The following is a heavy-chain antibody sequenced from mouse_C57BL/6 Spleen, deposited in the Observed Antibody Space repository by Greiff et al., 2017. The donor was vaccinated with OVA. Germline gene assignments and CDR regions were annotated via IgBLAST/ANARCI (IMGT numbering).Heavy chain of an antibody. D-gene: IGHD1-1*01. CDR1: GFNIKDYY. V-gene: IGHV14-2*01. J-gene: IGHJ4*01. CDR3: GGSSPSYAMDY. CDR2: IDPEDGET. Sequence: VHVKQSGAELVKPGASVKLSCTASGFNIKDYYMHWVKQRTEQGLEWIGRIDPEDGETKYAPKFQGKATITADTSSNTAYLQLSSLTSEDTAVYYCGGSSPSYAMDYWGQGTSVTVSS.